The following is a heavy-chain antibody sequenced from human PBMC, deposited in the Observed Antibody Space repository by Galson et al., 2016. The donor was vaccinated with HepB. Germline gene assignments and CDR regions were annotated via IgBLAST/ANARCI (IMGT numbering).Heavy chain of an antibody. V-gene: IGHV3-23*01. J-gene: IGHJ4*02. D-gene: IGHD5-24*01. CDR2: GDHI. Sequence: GDHIYYADSVKGRLTIYRENSKNTVYLQMNSLRAEDTAVYYCGRGSSGDVYNFGAYWGQGTRVTVSS. CDR3: GRGSSGDVYNFGAY.